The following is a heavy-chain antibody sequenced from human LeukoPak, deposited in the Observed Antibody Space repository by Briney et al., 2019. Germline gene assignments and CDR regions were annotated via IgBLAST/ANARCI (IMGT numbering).Heavy chain of an antibody. J-gene: IGHJ4*02. CDR1: GFTFSSYS. Sequence: PGGSLRLSCAASGFTFSSYSMNWVRQAPGKGLEWVSSISSSSSYIYYADSVKGRFTISRDNAKNSLYLQMNSLRAEDTAVYYCARDDRSYGYLFDYWGQGTLVTVSS. D-gene: IGHD5-18*01. CDR2: ISSSSSYI. CDR3: ARDDRSYGYLFDY. V-gene: IGHV3-21*01.